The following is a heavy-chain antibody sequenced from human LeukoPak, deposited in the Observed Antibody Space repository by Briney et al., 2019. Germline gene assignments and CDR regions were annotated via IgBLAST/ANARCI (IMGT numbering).Heavy chain of an antibody. Sequence: PGGSLRLSCAASGFTFSSYEMSWVRQAPGKGLEWVSYISSSGSTIYYADSVKGRFTISRDNAKNSLYLQMNSLRAEDTAVYYCASDYYDSSGSYYEGWGQGTLVTVSS. CDR3: ASDYYDSSGSYYEG. V-gene: IGHV3-48*03. J-gene: IGHJ4*02. D-gene: IGHD3-22*01. CDR2: ISSSGSTI. CDR1: GFTFSSYE.